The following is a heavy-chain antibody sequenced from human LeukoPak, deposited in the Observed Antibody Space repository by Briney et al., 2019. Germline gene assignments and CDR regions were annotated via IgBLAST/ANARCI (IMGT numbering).Heavy chain of an antibody. J-gene: IGHJ3*02. CDR3: ARAWELLNAFDI. V-gene: IGHV1-8*01. CDR1: GYTFTSYD. Sequence: ASVKVSCKASGYTFTSYDINWVRQATGQGLEWMGWMNPNSGNTGYAQKFQGRVTMTRNTSISTAYMELSSLRSEDTAVYYCARAWELLNAFDIWGQGTMVTVSS. CDR2: MNPNSGNT. D-gene: IGHD1-26*01.